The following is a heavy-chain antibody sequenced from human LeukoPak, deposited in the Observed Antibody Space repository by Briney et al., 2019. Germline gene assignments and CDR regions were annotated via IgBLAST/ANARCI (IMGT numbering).Heavy chain of an antibody. J-gene: IGHJ4*02. V-gene: IGHV3-23*01. CDR2: ISGSGGST. CDR3: AKDHSSGWYYFDY. CDR1: GFTFRSYA. Sequence: GGSLRLSCAASGFTFRSYAMSWVRQAPGPGLEGGSAISGSGGSTYYADSVKGRFTISRDNSKNTLYVQMNSLRAEDTAVYYCAKDHSSGWYYFDYWGQGSLVTVSS. D-gene: IGHD6-19*01.